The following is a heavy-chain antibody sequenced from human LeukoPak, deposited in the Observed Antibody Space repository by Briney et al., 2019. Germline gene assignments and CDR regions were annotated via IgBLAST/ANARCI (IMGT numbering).Heavy chain of an antibody. V-gene: IGHV3-21*01. Sequence: GGSLRLSCAASGFTFSSYSMNWVRQAPGKGLEWVSSISSSSSYIYYADSAKGRFTISRDNAKNSLYLQMNSLRAEDTAVYYCARDDHFDYDFWSGYFSSGFEEKYYFDYWGQGTLVTVSS. J-gene: IGHJ4*02. CDR2: ISSSSSYI. D-gene: IGHD3-3*01. CDR1: GFTFSSYS. CDR3: ARDDHFDYDFWSGYFSSGFEEKYYFDY.